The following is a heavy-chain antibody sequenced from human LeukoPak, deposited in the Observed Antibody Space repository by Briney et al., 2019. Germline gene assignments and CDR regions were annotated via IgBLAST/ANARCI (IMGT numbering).Heavy chain of an antibody. D-gene: IGHD3-10*01. Sequence: SETLSLTCSVSGGSISSSGHYWGWIRQSPEKGLDWIGDIYFSGSTNYNPSLKSRVTISVDTSKNQFSLKLSSVTAADTAVYYCARVLSGEENLHGLDYWGQGTLVTVSS. CDR2: IYFSGST. CDR1: GGSISSSGHY. V-gene: IGHV4-39*07. J-gene: IGHJ4*02. CDR3: ARVLSGEENLHGLDY.